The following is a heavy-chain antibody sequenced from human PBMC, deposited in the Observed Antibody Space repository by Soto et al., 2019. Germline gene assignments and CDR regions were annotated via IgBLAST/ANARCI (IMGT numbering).Heavy chain of an antibody. J-gene: IGHJ4*02. CDR2: ISSTGDLI. D-gene: IGHD2-21*01. CDR3: GTWAIAVGGEGF. Sequence: PGGSLRLSCTASGFTVSDYSVNWVRQAPGKGLEWISYISSTGDLILYADSVKGRFTIARDIAKNSLYLQMDRVRDEDSAVYYCGTWAIAVGGEGFWGQGTLVTVSS. CDR1: GFTVSDYS. V-gene: IGHV3-48*02.